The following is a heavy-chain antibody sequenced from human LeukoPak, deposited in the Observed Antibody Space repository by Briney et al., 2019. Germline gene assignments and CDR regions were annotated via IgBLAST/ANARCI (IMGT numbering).Heavy chain of an antibody. CDR1: GGTFSNYA. CDR2: IIPIFDTP. Sequence: GASVKVSCKASGGTFSNYAISWVRQAPGQGLEWMGGIIPIFDTPNFAQKFQGRVTITADESTSTAYMELSSLRSEDTAVYYCARGRFGLLWFGELERWGQGTLVTVSS. D-gene: IGHD3-10*01. J-gene: IGHJ4*02. CDR3: ARGRFGLLWFGELER. V-gene: IGHV1-69*13.